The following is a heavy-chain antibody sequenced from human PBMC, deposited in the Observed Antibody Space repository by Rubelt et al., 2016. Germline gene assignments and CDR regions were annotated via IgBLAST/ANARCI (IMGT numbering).Heavy chain of an antibody. CDR2: IRSKANNYAT. D-gene: IGHD1-26*01. J-gene: IGHJ4*02. V-gene: IGHV3-73*01. CDR3: AREGVGSTHYIDS. CDR1: FSDSA. Sequence: FSDSAMHWVRQASGKGLEWVGYIRSKANNYATVYGASVKGRFTISRDDSKNTAYLQMNSLRADDTAVYFCAREGVGSTHYIDSWGQGTLVTVAS.